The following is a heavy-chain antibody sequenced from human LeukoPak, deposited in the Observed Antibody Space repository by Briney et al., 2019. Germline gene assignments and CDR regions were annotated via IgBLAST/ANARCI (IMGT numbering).Heavy chain of an antibody. V-gene: IGHV3-23*01. CDR3: AKALLYSGYQVY. Sequence: AGGSLRLSCAASGVTFSSYAMSWVRQAPGKGLEWVSAISGSGGSTYYADSVKGRFTISRDNSKNTLYLQMNSLRAEDTAVYYCAKALLYSGYQVYWGQGTLVTVSS. D-gene: IGHD5-12*01. CDR1: GVTFSSYA. CDR2: ISGSGGST. J-gene: IGHJ4*02.